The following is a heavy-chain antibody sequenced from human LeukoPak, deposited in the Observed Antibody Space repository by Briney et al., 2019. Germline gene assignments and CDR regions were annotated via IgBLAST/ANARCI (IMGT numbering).Heavy chain of an antibody. CDR2: ISAYNGNT. V-gene: IGHV1-18*04. CDR3: AREAGRVTMVRGVISPYYFDY. Sequence: ASVTVSCTASGYTFTSYGISWVRQAPGQGLEWMGWISAYNGNTNYAQKLQGRVTMTTDTSTSTAYMELRSLRADDTALYYCAREAGRVTMVRGVISPYYFDYWGQGTLVTVSS. J-gene: IGHJ4*02. CDR1: GYTFTSYG. D-gene: IGHD3-10*01.